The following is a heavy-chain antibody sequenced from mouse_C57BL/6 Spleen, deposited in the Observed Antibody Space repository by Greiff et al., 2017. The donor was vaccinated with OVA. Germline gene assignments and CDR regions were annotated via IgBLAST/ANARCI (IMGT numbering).Heavy chain of an antibody. CDR3: ARGRGGYYFDY. Sequence: QVQLQQPGAELVMPGASVKLSCKASGYTFTSYWMHWVKQRPGQGLEWIGEIDPSDSYTNYNQKFKGKSTLTVDKSSSTAYMQLSSLTSEDSAVYYCARGRGGYYFDYWGQGTTLTVSS. CDR2: IDPSDSYT. J-gene: IGHJ2*01. CDR1: GYTFTSYW. V-gene: IGHV1-69*01.